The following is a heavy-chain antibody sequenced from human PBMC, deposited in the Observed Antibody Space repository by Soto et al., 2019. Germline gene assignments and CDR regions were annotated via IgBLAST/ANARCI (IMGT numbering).Heavy chain of an antibody. V-gene: IGHV1-18*01. CDR1: GYTFTSYG. CDR2: ISAYNGNT. CDR3: ARDPPIRYCSSTSCPFDY. Sequence: ASVKVSCEASGYTFTSYGISWVRQAPGQGLEWMGWISAYNGNTNYAQKLQGRVTMTTDTSTSTAYMELRSLRSDDTAVYYCARDPPIRYCSSTSCPFDYWGQGTLVTVS. J-gene: IGHJ4*02. D-gene: IGHD2-2*01.